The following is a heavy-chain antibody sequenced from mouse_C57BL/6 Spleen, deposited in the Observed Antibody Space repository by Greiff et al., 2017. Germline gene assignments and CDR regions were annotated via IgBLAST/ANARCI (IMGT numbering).Heavy chain of an antibody. V-gene: IGHV2-2*01. D-gene: IGHD2-5*01. CDR2: IWSGGST. CDR1: GFSLTSYG. CDR3: ARNWRDYYSNYVLDY. Sequence: VMLVESGPGLVQPSQSLSITCTVSGFSLTSYGVHWVRQSPGKGLEWLGVIWSGGSTDYNAAFISRLSISKDNSKSQVFFKMNSLQADDTAIDYCARNWRDYYSNYVLDYWGQGTTLTVSS. J-gene: IGHJ2*01.